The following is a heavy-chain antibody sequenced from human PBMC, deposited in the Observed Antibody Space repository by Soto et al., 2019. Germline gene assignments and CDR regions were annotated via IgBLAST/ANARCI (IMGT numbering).Heavy chain of an antibody. CDR1: VGSFSGYY. V-gene: IGHV4-34*01. Sequence: PSETLSLTCAVYVGSFSGYYWSWIRQPPGKGLEWIGEINHSGSTNYNPSLKSRVTISVDTSKNQFSLKLSSVTAADTAVYYCARGVGDYVWGSYRDYYYYYGMDVWGQGTTVTVS. CDR3: ARGVGDYVWGSYRDYYYYYGMDV. J-gene: IGHJ6*02. CDR2: INHSGST. D-gene: IGHD3-16*02.